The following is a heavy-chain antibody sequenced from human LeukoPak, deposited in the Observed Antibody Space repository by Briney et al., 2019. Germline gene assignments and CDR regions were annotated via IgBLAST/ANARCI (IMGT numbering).Heavy chain of an antibody. CDR3: ARGYYGSGSYLP. J-gene: IGHJ4*02. CDR1: GGSISSGGYY. D-gene: IGHD3-10*01. Sequence: SETLSLTCTVSGGSISSGGYYWSWIRQHPGKGLEWIGYIYYSGSTNYNPSLKSRVTISVDTSKNQFSLKLSSVTAADTAVYYCARGYYGSGSYLPWGQGTLVTVSS. CDR2: IYYSGST. V-gene: IGHV4-61*08.